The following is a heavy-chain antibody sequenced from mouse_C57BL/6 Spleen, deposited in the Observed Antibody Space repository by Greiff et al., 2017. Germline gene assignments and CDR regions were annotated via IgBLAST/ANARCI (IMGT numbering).Heavy chain of an antibody. V-gene: IGHV1-82*01. CDR2: IYPGDGDT. Sequence: QVQLKESGPELVKPGASVKISCKASGYAFSSSWMNWVKQRPGKGLEWIGRIYPGDGDTNYNGKFKGKATLTADKSSSTAYMQLSSLTSEDSAVYFCARLGDWYFDVGGTGTTVTVSS. J-gene: IGHJ1*03. CDR1: GYAFSSSW. CDR3: ARLGDWYFDV.